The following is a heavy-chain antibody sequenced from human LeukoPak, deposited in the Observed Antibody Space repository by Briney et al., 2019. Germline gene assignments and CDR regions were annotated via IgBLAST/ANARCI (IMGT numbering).Heavy chain of an antibody. D-gene: IGHD5-12*01. CDR3: AKGHSGYEYENPRLDY. CDR1: GFTFSSYA. CDR2: ISFDGSNK. Sequence: GGSLRLSCAASGFTFSSYAMHWVRQAPGKGLEWVAIISFDGSNKYYVDSVKGRFTISRDNSKNTLYLQMNSLRAEDTAVYYCAKGHSGYEYENPRLDYWGQGTLVTVSS. V-gene: IGHV3-30*18. J-gene: IGHJ4*02.